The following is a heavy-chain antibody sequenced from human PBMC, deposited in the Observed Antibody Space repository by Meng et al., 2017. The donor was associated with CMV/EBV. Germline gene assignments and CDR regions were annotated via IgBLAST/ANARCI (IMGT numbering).Heavy chain of an antibody. J-gene: IGHJ4*02. CDR2: IIPFFHTT. D-gene: IGHD7-27*01. CDR1: GDTSRTYA. V-gene: IGHV1-69*01. Sequence: SCQSSGDTSRTYALSWVRQAPGQGLEWMGGIIPFFHTTYYAQKFQDRVIFTSDEDTKTVYMELRSLRSEDTAVYFCTRGANWGSPFDHWGQGALVTVSS. CDR3: TRGANWGSPFDH.